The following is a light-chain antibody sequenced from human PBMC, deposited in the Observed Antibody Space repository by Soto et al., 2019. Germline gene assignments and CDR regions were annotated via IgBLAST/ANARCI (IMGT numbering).Light chain of an antibody. J-gene: IGKJ4*01. Sequence: EIVLTQSPATLSLSPGERATLSCRASQSVSSYLAWYQQKPGQAPRLLIYDASNWATGIPARFSGSGSGTDFTLTINSLEPEDFAVYFCQQRSDWLTFGGGTKVEIK. V-gene: IGKV3-11*01. CDR2: DAS. CDR1: QSVSSY. CDR3: QQRSDWLT.